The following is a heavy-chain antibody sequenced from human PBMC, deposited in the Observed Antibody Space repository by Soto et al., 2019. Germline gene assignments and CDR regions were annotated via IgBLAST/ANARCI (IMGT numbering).Heavy chain of an antibody. Sequence: QVQLQESGPGLLKPSETLSLTCTVSGGSFSGYYWTWIRQPPGKGLELLAYIYDSGTTNYNASLKSRLTISVDTSKNQFSLTLTSVTAADTAVYYCARQWDYWGQGALVTVSS. V-gene: IGHV4-59*08. CDR1: GGSFSGYY. CDR3: ARQWDY. CDR2: IYDSGTT. J-gene: IGHJ4*02.